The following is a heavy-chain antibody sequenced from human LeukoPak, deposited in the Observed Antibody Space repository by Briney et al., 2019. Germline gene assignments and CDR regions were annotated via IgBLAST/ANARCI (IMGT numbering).Heavy chain of an antibody. CDR1: GGSISSSSYY. CDR3: ARDRMVVAAAGTILGNMDV. CDR2: IYYSGST. J-gene: IGHJ6*03. D-gene: IGHD6-13*01. V-gene: IGHV4-39*02. Sequence: PSETLSLTCTVSGGSISSSSYYWGWIRQPPGKGLEWIGSIYYSGSTYYNPSLKSRVTISVDTSKNQFSLKLSSVTAADTAVYYCARDRMVVAAAGTILGNMDVWGKGTTVTVSS.